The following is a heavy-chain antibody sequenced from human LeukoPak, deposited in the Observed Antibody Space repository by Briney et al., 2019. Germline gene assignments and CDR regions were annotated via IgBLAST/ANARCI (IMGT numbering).Heavy chain of an antibody. V-gene: IGHV3-48*02. Sequence: QSGGSLRLSCAASGFTFSSYNMNWVRQAPGKGREWVSYISSSSSTIYYTDSVKSRFTISRDNAKNSLYLQMNSLRDEDTAVYYCARGRVLTGDYYGMDVWGQGTTVTVSS. CDR1: GFTFSSYN. CDR2: ISSSSSTI. D-gene: IGHD6-6*01. CDR3: ARGRVLTGDYYGMDV. J-gene: IGHJ6*02.